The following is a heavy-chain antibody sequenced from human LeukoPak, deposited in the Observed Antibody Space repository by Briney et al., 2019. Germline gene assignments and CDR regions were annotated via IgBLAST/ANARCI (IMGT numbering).Heavy chain of an antibody. CDR2: IYPGYSDA. D-gene: IGHD6-13*01. V-gene: IGHV5-51*01. Sequence: GESLKISCKISGYKLTNNWIGWVRQVPGKDLEWMGLIYPGYSDAKYSPSFQGQVTLSVDASISTAYLQLSGLRASDTAIYYCVRFGLTSSLDHWGQGTLVTVSS. CDR1: GYKLTNNW. J-gene: IGHJ5*02. CDR3: VRFGLTSSLDH.